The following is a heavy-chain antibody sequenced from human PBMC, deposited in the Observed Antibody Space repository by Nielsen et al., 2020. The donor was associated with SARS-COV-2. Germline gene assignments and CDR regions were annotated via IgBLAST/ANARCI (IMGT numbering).Heavy chain of an antibody. D-gene: IGHD5-24*01. CDR1: GFMFSRND. J-gene: IGHJ4*02. CDR2: ISRSSSFI. V-gene: IGHV3-21*01. CDR3: ARDPYGNYYVDY. Sequence: GESLKISCAASGFMFSRNDMSWVRQAPGKGLEWVASISRSSSFIYYADSVRGRFTISGDNAENSLYLQMNGLRAEDTAVYYCARDPYGNYYVDYWGQGTVVTVSS.